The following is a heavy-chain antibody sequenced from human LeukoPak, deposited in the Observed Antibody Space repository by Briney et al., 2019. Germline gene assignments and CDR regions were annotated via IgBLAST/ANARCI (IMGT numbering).Heavy chain of an antibody. D-gene: IGHD6-19*01. CDR2: SRGGGGST. V-gene: IGHV3-23*01. J-gene: IGHJ4*02. CDR3: AKEPHNSGWYWRWSD. CDR1: GFTFSSYT. Sequence: GGSLRLSCAASGFTFSSYTMTWVPQAPGKGLESVAGSRGGGGSTFDADSVKGRFTISRDNSKNTLHPQMNSLRAEDTAVNYWAKEPHNSGWYWRWSDWGQGTLVTVSS.